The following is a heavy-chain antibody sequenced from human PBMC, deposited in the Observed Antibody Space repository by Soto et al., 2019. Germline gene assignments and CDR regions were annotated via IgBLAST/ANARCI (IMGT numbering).Heavy chain of an antibody. Sequence: QGQLVQSGAEVKKPGASVKVSCKASGYTFNKYSISWVRQAPGQGLEWMGWIRASNGNTDFPQKFQGRVTMAIDTSTSTAYMELRSLRSDDTAVFYCTRGHGDFAGDFDYWGQGTLVTVSS. V-gene: IGHV1-18*04. CDR2: IRASNGNT. CDR1: GYTFNKYS. CDR3: TRGHGDFAGDFDY. D-gene: IGHD4-17*01. J-gene: IGHJ4*02.